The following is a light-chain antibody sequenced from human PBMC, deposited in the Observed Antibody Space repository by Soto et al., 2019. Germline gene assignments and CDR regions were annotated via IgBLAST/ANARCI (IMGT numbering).Light chain of an antibody. CDR1: QSVRSN. J-gene: IGKJ5*01. CDR2: DIS. CDR3: QQYNNWLPIT. Sequence: EIVMMQSPATLSLSPGERATLSCRASQSVRSNLAWYQQKPGQAPRLLIYDISTRATGIPARFSGSGSGTEFTLTISSLQSEDFAVYYCQQYNNWLPITFGQGTRLEIK. V-gene: IGKV3-15*01.